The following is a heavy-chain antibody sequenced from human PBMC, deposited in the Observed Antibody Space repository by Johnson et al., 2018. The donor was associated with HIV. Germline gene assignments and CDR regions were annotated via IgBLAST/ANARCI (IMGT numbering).Heavy chain of an antibody. CDR2: ITGSGGST. CDR1: GFNVSSNY. V-gene: IGHV3-23*04. J-gene: IGHJ3*02. CDR3: AKDKGSGYYYRHAFDI. Sequence: VQLVESGGGLVQPGGSLILSCVASGFNVSSNYMSWVRQAPGKGLEWVSSITGSGGSTYYADSVKGRFTISRDNSKNTLYLQMNSLRAEDTAVYYCAKDKGSGYYYRHAFDIWGQGTMVTVSS. D-gene: IGHD3-22*01.